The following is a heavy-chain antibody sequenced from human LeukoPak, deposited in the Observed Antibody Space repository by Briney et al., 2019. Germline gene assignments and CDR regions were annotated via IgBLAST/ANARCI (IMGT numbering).Heavy chain of an antibody. Sequence: SETLSLTCTVSGGSISSYYWSWIRQPPGKGLEWIGYIYYSGSTNYNPSLKSRVTISVDTSKNQFSLKLSSVTAADTAVYYCARDAYYYDSSGYYRFDYWGQGTLVTVSS. CDR3: ARDAYYYDSSGYYRFDY. D-gene: IGHD3-22*01. CDR1: GGSISSYY. J-gene: IGHJ4*02. CDR2: IYYSGST. V-gene: IGHV4-59*01.